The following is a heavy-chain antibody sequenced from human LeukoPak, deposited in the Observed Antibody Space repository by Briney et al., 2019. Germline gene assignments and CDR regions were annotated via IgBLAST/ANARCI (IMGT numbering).Heavy chain of an antibody. CDR3: ARWRLYAGSGTGTSRYSFDL. Sequence: GGSLRLSCAASGFTFSSSGMHWVRQAPDKGLEWVAFIRYDGNYKYDAGSVKGRFTISRDNAKNSLYLQMNSLRAEDTAVYYCARWRLYAGSGTGTSRYSFDLWGQGTLITVSS. CDR1: GFTFSSSG. V-gene: IGHV3-30*02. D-gene: IGHD3-16*02. J-gene: IGHJ4*02. CDR2: IRYDGNYK.